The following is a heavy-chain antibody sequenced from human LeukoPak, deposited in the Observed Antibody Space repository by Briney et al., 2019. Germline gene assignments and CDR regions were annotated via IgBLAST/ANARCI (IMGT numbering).Heavy chain of an antibody. Sequence: VASVKVSCTASGYTFTSYGISWVRQAPGQGLEWMGWISAYNGNTNYAQKLRGRVTMTTDTSTSTAYMELRSLRSDDTAVYYCARSYYYGSGSYYNRGENWFDPWGQGTLVTVSS. V-gene: IGHV1-18*01. D-gene: IGHD3-10*01. CDR3: ARSYYYGSGSYYNRGENWFDP. J-gene: IGHJ5*02. CDR2: ISAYNGNT. CDR1: GYTFTSYG.